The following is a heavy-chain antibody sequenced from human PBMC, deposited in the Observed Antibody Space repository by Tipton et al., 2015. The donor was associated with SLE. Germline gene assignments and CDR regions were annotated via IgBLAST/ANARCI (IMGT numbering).Heavy chain of an antibody. Sequence: TLSLTCSVSGGSISSGGYSWSWIRQPPGKGLEWIGFIYHSGSTYYNPSLESRVTVSVDTSKNQFSLKLSSVTAADTAVYYCARAPRDFYYSLDVWGQGTTVSVSS. D-gene: IGHD2-21*02. J-gene: IGHJ6*02. V-gene: IGHV4-30-2*01. CDR3: ARAPRDFYYSLDV. CDR2: IYHSGST. CDR1: GGSISSGGYS.